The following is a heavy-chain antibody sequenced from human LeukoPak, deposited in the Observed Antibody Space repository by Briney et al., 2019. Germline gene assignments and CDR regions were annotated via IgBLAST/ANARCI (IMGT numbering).Heavy chain of an antibody. CDR3: AREPSWTYYYYYMDV. V-gene: IGHV3-13*01. D-gene: IGHD3/OR15-3a*01. Sequence: GGSLRLSCVVSRVTFSTQDMHWVRQVTGKGLEWVAAIGVGGDTYYSVSVKGRFTISRDNDKNTLFLQMNSVNAGDTAVYFCAREPSWTYYYYYMDVWGKGTTVTVSS. CDR2: IGVGGDT. J-gene: IGHJ6*03. CDR1: RVTFSTQD.